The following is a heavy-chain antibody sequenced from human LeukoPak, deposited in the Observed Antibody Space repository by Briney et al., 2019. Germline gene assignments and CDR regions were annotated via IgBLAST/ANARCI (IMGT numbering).Heavy chain of an antibody. D-gene: IGHD4-23*01. J-gene: IGHJ4*02. CDR1: GYTFTSYD. CDR3: ARQGYGGHSRGAADY. V-gene: IGHV1-18*01. CDR2: ISANNGNR. Sequence: AASVKVSCKASGYTFTSYDINWVRQATGQGLEWMGWISANNGNRNYALKLQDRVSMTTDTSTSTAYMELRSLRSDDTAVYYCARQGYGGHSRGAADYWGQGTLVTVSS.